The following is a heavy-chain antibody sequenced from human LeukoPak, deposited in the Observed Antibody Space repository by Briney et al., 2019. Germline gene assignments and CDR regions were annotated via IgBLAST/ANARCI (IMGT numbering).Heavy chain of an antibody. CDR1: GYTFTSYD. D-gene: IGHD6-6*01. J-gene: IGHJ5*02. Sequence: ASVKVSCKASGYTFTSYDINWVRQAPGQGLEWMGWMNPNSGNTGYAQKFQGRVTITRNTSISTAYMELSSLRSEDTAVYYCARVGRIAALRRRWFDPWGQGTLVTVSS. CDR3: ARVGRIAALRRRWFDP. V-gene: IGHV1-8*03. CDR2: MNPNSGNT.